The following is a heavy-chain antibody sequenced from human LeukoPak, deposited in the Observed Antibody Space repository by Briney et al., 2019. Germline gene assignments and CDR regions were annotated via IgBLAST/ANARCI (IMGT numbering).Heavy chain of an antibody. D-gene: IGHD3-10*01. CDR2: IYYSGNT. J-gene: IGHJ6*02. CDR3: ARSGSYIAMYYYYAMDV. V-gene: IGHV4-61*05. CDR1: GDSISSTVFY. Sequence: PSETLSLTCTVSGDSISSTVFYWTWIRQPPGKGLEWIGYIYYSGNTNYNPSLKSRVTISVDPSKNQFSLNLSSVTAADTAVYYCARSGSYIAMYYYYAMDVWGQGTTVTVSS.